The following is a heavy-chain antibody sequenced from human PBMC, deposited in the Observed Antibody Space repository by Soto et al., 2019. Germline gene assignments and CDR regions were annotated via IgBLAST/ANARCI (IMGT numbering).Heavy chain of an antibody. CDR2: IWYDGSNK. V-gene: IGHV3-33*01. J-gene: IGHJ6*02. D-gene: IGHD5-12*01. CDR3: ARTVATMYGMDV. Sequence: GGSLRLSCSASGFTFRSYGMHWVRQAPGKGLEWVAVIWYDGSNKYYADSVKGRFTISRDNSKNTLYLQMNSLRAEDTAVYYCARTVATMYGMDVWAKGPRSPSP. CDR1: GFTFRSYG.